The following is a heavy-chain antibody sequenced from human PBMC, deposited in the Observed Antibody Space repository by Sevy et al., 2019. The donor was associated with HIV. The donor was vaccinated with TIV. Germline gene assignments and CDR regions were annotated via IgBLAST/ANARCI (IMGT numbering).Heavy chain of an antibody. CDR3: ARDRMITFGGVIVPHDY. V-gene: IGHV3-30-3*01. D-gene: IGHD3-16*02. Sequence: GGSLRLSCAASGFTFSSYAMHWVRQAPGKGLEWVAVISYDGSNKYYAHSVKGRFTISRDNSKNTLYLQMNSLRAEDTAVYYCARDRMITFGGVIVPHDYWGQGTLVTVSS. CDR1: GFTFSSYA. J-gene: IGHJ4*02. CDR2: ISYDGSNK.